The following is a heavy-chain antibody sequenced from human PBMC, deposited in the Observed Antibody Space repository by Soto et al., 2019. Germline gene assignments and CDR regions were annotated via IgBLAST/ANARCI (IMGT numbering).Heavy chain of an antibody. J-gene: IGHJ5*02. CDR3: ARERGYTRWFDP. D-gene: IGHD1-1*01. Sequence: QVQLVQSGAEVKKPGSSVKVSCKASGGTFSSYTISWVRQAPGQGLEWMGRIIPILGIANYAQKFQGRVTITAHKSTSTAYMELSSLRSEDTAVYYCARERGYTRWFDPWGQGTLVTVSS. CDR2: IIPILGIA. V-gene: IGHV1-69*08. CDR1: GGTFSSYT.